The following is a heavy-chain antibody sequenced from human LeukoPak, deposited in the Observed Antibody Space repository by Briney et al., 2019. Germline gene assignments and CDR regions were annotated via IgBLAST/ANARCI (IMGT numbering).Heavy chain of an antibody. J-gene: IGHJ3*02. CDR2: ISSSSSHV. D-gene: IGHD6-19*01. Sequence: GGSLRLSCAASGFTFSSYWMSWVRQAPGKGLEWVSSISSSSSHVYYADSVKGRFTISRDNAKNSLYLQMNSLRAEDTAVYYCARDLSGWYIESDAFDIWGQGTMVTVSS. CDR3: ARDLSGWYIESDAFDI. V-gene: IGHV3-21*01. CDR1: GFTFSSYW.